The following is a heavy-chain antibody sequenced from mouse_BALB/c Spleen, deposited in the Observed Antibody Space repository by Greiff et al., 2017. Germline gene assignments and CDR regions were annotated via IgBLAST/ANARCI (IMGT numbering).Heavy chain of an antibody. CDR3: AREIYYDYDGYAMDY. CDR1: GFAFSSYD. V-gene: IGHV5-12-1*01. Sequence: EVQLVESGGGLVKPGGSLKLSCAASGFAFSSYDMSWVRQTPEKRLEWVAYISSGGGSTYYPDTVKGRFTISRDNAKNTLYLQMSSLKSEDTAMYYCAREIYYDYDGYAMDYWGQGTSVTVSS. J-gene: IGHJ4*01. D-gene: IGHD2-4*01. CDR2: ISSGGGST.